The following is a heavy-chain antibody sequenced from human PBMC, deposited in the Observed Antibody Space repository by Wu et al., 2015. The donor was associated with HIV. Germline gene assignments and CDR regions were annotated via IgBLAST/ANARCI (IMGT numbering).Heavy chain of an antibody. D-gene: IGHD2-15*01. Sequence: QVQLVQIGAEVRKPGASVRISCMTSGYTFTKHYMHWVRQAPGQGLQWMGVINPRGGSTTYGQNFQGRVTMTSDTTTTTFYMELSSLRSEDTAVYYCARAHLDIVAVIAAPEDTGYFNYWGQGTLVTVSS. CDR3: ARAHLDIVAVIAAPEDTGYFNY. CDR1: GYTFTKHY. CDR2: INPRGGST. J-gene: IGHJ4*02. V-gene: IGHV1-46*01.